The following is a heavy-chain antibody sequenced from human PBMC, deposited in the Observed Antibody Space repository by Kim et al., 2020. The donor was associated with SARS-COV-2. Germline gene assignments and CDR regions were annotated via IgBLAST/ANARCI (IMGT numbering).Heavy chain of an antibody. CDR2: INHSGST. CDR1: GGSFSGYY. D-gene: IGHD3-10*01. V-gene: IGHV4-34*01. CDR3: ARDMPTYYYGSGSYPHYF. J-gene: IGHJ4*01. Sequence: SETLSLTCAVYGGSFSGYYWSWIRQPQGKGLEWIGEINHSGSTNYNPSLKSRVTISVDTSKNQFSLKLSSVTAADTAVYYCARDMPTYYYGSGSYPHYF.